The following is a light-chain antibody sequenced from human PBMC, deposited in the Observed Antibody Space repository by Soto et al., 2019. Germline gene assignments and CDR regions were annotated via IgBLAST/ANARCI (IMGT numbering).Light chain of an antibody. J-gene: IGKJ5*01. CDR3: QQSYRAVT. CDR2: AAS. V-gene: IGKV1-39*01. CDR1: QSVSSY. Sequence: DIQMTQSPSSLSASVGDRISITCRASQSVSSYLNWYQQKPGKAPRLLIYAASHLQTGVPSRFRGTGSATHFTLTIRSLQPEDFASYYCQQSYRAVTFGQGTRVEIK.